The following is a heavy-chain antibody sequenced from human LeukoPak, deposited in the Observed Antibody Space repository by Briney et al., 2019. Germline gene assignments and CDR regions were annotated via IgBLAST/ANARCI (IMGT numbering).Heavy chain of an antibody. J-gene: IGHJ4*02. V-gene: IGHV4-59*01. CDR2: YSGST. D-gene: IGHD1-26*01. Sequence: SETLSLTCTVSGXSITSYYWSWIRQPLKGLEWIGYYSGSTNYNPSLKSRVTISVDTSKNQFSLKLTSVTAADTAVYYCARGARLGAARPQYFDYWGQGILVTVSS. CDR3: ARGARLGAARPQYFDY. CDR1: GXSITSYY.